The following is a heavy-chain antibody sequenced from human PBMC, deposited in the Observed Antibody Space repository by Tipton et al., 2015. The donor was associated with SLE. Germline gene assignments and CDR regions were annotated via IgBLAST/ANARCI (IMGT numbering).Heavy chain of an antibody. CDR2: ISSSSSYI. CDR1: GFTFSSYS. V-gene: IGHV3-21*01. Sequence: SLRLSCAASGFTFSSYSMNWVRQAPGKGLEWVSSISSSSSYIYYADSVKGRFTISRDNAKNSLYLQMNSLRAEDTAVYYCARESGSYQDAFDIWGQGTMVTVSS. CDR3: ARESGSYQDAFDI. D-gene: IGHD1-26*01. J-gene: IGHJ3*02.